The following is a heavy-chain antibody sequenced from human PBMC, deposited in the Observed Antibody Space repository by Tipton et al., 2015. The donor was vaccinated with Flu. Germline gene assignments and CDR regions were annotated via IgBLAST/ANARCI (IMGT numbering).Heavy chain of an antibody. CDR2: IYSGGST. CDR3: AREGWLAARRIDY. CDR1: GFTVSSNY. D-gene: IGHD6-13*01. J-gene: IGHJ4*02. V-gene: IGHV3-53*01. Sequence: SLRLSCAASGFTVSSNYMSWVRQAPGKGLEWVSVIYSGGSTYYADSVKGRFTISRDNSKNTLYLQMNSLRAEDTAMYYCAREGWLAARRIDYWGQGTLVTVSS.